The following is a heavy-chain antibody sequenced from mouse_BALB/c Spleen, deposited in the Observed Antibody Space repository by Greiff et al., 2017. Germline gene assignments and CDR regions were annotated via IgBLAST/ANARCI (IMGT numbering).Heavy chain of an antibody. CDR3: ASLDSSGYGAMDY. D-gene: IGHD3-2*01. Sequence: QVQLKQSGPGLVAPSQSLSITCTVSGFSLTGYGVNWVRQPPGKGLEWLGMIWGDGSTDYNSALKSRLSISKDNSKSQVFLKMNSLQTDDTARYYWASLDSSGYGAMDYWGQGTSVTVSS. J-gene: IGHJ4*01. CDR1: GFSLTGYG. CDR2: IWGDGST. V-gene: IGHV2-6-7*01.